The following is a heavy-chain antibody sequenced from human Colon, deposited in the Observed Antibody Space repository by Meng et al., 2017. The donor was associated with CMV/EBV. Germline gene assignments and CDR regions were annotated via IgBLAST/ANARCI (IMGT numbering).Heavy chain of an antibody. CDR2: INSDGSDT. Sequence: GESLRLSCAASGFTFSSDWMHWVRQLPGKGLVWISTINSDGSDTRYADSVNGRFTISRDNAKNTLFLQMNSLRAEDTAVYFCAGEGEITGGAIDYWGQGTLVTVSS. J-gene: IGHJ4*02. D-gene: IGHD7-27*01. V-gene: IGHV3-74*01. CDR3: AGEGEITGGAIDY. CDR1: GFTFSSDW.